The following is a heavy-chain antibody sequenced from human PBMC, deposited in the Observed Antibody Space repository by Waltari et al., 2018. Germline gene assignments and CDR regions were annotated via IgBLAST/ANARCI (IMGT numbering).Heavy chain of an antibody. V-gene: IGHV3-15*01. Sequence: EVQLVESGGGLVKPGESLRLSCAASAFTFPNAWMTWVRQAPGKGLEWVGRIKRKADGGTTDYAAAVKGRFTISRDDSKNTLYLQMNSLKAEDTAVYYCTTGIEYSSSSIYFDSWGQGTLVTVSS. CDR1: AFTFPNAW. J-gene: IGHJ4*02. CDR2: IKRKADGGTT. D-gene: IGHD6-6*01. CDR3: TTGIEYSSSSIYFDS.